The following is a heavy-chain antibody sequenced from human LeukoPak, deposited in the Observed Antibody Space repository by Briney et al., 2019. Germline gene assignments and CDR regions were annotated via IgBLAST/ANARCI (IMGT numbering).Heavy chain of an antibody. CDR3: ARGVSLEMATISGY. V-gene: IGHV1-8*01. Sequence: GASVKVSCKTSGYTFTSYDINWVRQATGQGLEWMGWINTNSDNTGYPQKLQGRVTMTTGTSTSTAYMELRSLRSDDTAVYYCARGVSLEMATISGYWGQGTLVTVSS. CDR2: INTNSDNT. CDR1: GYTFTSYD. J-gene: IGHJ4*02. D-gene: IGHD5-24*01.